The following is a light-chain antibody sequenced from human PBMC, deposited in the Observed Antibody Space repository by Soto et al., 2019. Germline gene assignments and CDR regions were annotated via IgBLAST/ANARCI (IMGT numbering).Light chain of an antibody. CDR1: PSPLHSNGYNY. CDR3: QRYNNWPLT. J-gene: IGKJ4*01. Sequence: DIVMTQSPVSLPVPPGEPASISSRSSPSPLHSNGYNYLDWYMQKPGQSPQIXSYLVSNRASGVPDRFSGSGSETEFTLTINSLQSEDFEVYYCQRYNNWPLTFGGGTKVDIK. CDR2: LVS. V-gene: IGKV2-28*01.